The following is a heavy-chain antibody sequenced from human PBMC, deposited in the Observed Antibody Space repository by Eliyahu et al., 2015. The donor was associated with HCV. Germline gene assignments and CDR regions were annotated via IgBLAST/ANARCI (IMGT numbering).Heavy chain of an antibody. CDR3: ARLDGTYEWGGAVDA. CDR2: LFYNGST. V-gene: IGHV4-39*02. D-gene: IGHD1-26*01. Sequence: QLHLQESGPGLVKPSETLXLTXTVSGDSVNNYDXYWGWIXQPPGKGLEWIGSLFYNGSTFYNVSLKXRITISVDTSKNHFSLKLTSVTAADTAVYYCARLDGTYEWGGAVDAWGQGTMVTVSS. J-gene: IGHJ3*01. CDR1: GDSVNNYDXY.